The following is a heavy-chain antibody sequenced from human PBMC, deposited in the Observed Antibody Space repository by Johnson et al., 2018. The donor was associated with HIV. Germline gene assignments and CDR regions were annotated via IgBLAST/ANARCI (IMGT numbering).Heavy chain of an antibody. Sequence: QVQLVESGGGVVQPGRSLRLSCAASGFTFSSYAMHWVRQAPGKGLEWVAVISYDGSNIFYADSVKGRFTISRDNSKNTLYLQMNSLRADDTAVYYCAREGDYYDSSGYWAAFDIWGQGTMVTVSS. D-gene: IGHD3-22*01. V-gene: IGHV3-30-3*01. J-gene: IGHJ3*02. CDR1: GFTFSSYA. CDR2: ISYDGSNI. CDR3: AREGDYYDSSGYWAAFDI.